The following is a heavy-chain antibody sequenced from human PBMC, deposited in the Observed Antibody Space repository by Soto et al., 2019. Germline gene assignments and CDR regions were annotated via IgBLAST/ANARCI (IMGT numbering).Heavy chain of an antibody. CDR3: ARGSVPTVRSSYWDP. CDR2: INPSGGST. J-gene: IGHJ5*02. Sequence: ASVKVSCKASGYTFTNYYIHWVRQAPGQGLEWMRVINPSGGSTSYTQNFQGRVTMTRDTSTSTVYMDLSSLRSEDTALYYCARGSVPTVRSSYWDPWGQGTLVTVSS. V-gene: IGHV1-46*03. CDR1: GYTFTNYY. D-gene: IGHD6-6*01.